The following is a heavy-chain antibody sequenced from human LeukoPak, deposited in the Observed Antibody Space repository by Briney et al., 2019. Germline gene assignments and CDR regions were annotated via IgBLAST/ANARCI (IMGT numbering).Heavy chain of an antibody. CDR3: AKNSSGGYSDY. J-gene: IGHJ4*02. D-gene: IGHD6-19*01. V-gene: IGHV1-18*01. Sequence: GASVKVSCKASGYTFTSSGISWVRQAPGQGLEWMGWISTYTSYSKYAQNLQGRVTMTADTSTSTAYMELSSLRSDDTAVYYCAKNSSGGYSDYWGQGTLVTVSS. CDR2: ISTYTSYS. CDR1: GYTFTSSG.